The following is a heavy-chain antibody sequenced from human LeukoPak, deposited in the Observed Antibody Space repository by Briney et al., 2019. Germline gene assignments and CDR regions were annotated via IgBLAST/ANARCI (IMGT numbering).Heavy chain of an antibody. CDR3: ARALYNHGWFPDYFDY. Sequence: GGSLRLSCAASGYTFSSYWMGWVRQAPGKGLEWVANIKTEGYDKYYVDSLKGRFTISRDNANNSLYLQMDSLRAEDTAVYYCARALYNHGWFPDYFDYWGQGTLVTVSS. J-gene: IGHJ4*02. CDR1: GYTFSSYW. D-gene: IGHD6-19*01. CDR2: IKTEGYDK. V-gene: IGHV3-7*01.